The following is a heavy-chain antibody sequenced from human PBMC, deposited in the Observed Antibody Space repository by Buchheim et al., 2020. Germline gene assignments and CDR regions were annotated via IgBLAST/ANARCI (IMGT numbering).Heavy chain of an antibody. J-gene: IGHJ5*02. V-gene: IGHV3-15*01. Sequence: EVQLVESGGGLVQPGESLRLSCAASGFTFINAWMTWVRQAPGKGLECVGRIKSRSSGAPVDYTAPVTGRFTISRDDSKNTLYLQMNSLKTEDTAVYYCAADLAENTGYPLDRWGQGTL. CDR2: IKSRSSGAPV. CDR3: AADLAENTGYPLDR. CDR1: GFTFINAW. D-gene: IGHD3-9*01.